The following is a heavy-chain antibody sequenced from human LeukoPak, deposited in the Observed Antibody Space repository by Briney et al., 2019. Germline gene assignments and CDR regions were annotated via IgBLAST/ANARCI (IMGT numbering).Heavy chain of an antibody. CDR2: IYYSGST. CDR1: GGSVSSGSYY. V-gene: IGHV4-61*01. J-gene: IGHJ5*02. D-gene: IGHD2-15*01. Sequence: SETLSLTCTVSGGSVSSGSYYWSWIRQPPGKGLERIGYIYYSGSTNYNPSLKSRVTISVDTSTNQFSLKLSSVTAADTAVYYCARAVVVVAATFWFDPWGQGTLVTVSS. CDR3: ARAVVVVAATFWFDP.